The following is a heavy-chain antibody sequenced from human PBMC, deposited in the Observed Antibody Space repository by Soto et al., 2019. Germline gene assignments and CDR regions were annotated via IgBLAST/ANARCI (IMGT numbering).Heavy chain of an antibody. V-gene: IGHV1-2*02. J-gene: IGHJ6*02. CDR2: INPNSGGT. CDR1: GHTFTGYY. D-gene: IGHD3-9*01. CDR3: ASDERFDANTGYYYAMHV. Sequence: QVQLVQSGAEVKKPGASVKVSCKTSGHTFTGYYIHWVRQAPGQGLEWMGWINPNSGGTNYAQKFQGRVTMTRDTSIIQAYMELSRLTADDTAIYYCASDERFDANTGYYYAMHVWGQGTTVTVSS.